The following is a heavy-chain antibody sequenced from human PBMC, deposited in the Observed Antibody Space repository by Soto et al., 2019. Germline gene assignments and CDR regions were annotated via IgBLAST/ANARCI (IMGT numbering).Heavy chain of an antibody. D-gene: IGHD6-13*01. V-gene: IGHV3-49*03. CDR1: GFTFGDYA. Sequence: GGSLRLSCTASGFTFGDYAMSWFRQAPGKGLEWVGFIRSKAYGGTTEYAASVKGRFTISRDDSKSIAYLQMNSLKTEDTAVYYCTRENAIAAAGYYYGMDVWRQGTTVTVSS. J-gene: IGHJ6*02. CDR2: IRSKAYGGTT. CDR3: TRENAIAAAGYYYGMDV.